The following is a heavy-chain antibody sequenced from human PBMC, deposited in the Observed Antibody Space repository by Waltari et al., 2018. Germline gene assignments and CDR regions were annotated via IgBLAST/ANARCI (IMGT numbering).Heavy chain of an antibody. CDR1: GYMFTNYD. J-gene: IGHJ5*02. CDR2: MNPKNGKT. CDR3: ARMAAAGPVKWFDP. V-gene: IGHV1-8*01. Sequence: QVQLVQSGAEVKKPGASVKVSCKASGYMFTNYDINWVRPATGQGLEWMGWMNPKNGKTGYAQKFQGRVTITRDSSISTAYMELNNLRSEDTAVYYCARMAAAGPVKWFDPWGQGTLITVSS. D-gene: IGHD6-13*01.